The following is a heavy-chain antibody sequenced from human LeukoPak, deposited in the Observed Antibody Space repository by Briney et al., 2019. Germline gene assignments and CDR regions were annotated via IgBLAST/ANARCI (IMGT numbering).Heavy chain of an antibody. Sequence: PSETLSLTCTVSGYSISSGYYWGWIRQPPGKGLEWTGSIYHSGSTYYNPSLKSRVTISVDTSKNQFSLKLNSVTAADTAVYYCARDTIIAAAGKPFDYWGQGTLVTVSS. V-gene: IGHV4-38-2*02. CDR3: ARDTIIAAAGKPFDY. CDR1: GYSISSGYY. CDR2: IYHSGST. D-gene: IGHD6-13*01. J-gene: IGHJ4*02.